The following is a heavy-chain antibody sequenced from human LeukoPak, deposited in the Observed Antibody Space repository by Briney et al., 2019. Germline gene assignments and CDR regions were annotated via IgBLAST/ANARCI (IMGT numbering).Heavy chain of an antibody. CDR3: ARLNAAAPLDY. Sequence: SETLSLTCAVYGGSFSGYYWSWIRQPPGKGLEWIGSIYYSGSTYYNPSLKSRVTISVDTSKNQFSLKLSSVTAADTAVYYCARLNAAAPLDYWGQGTLVTVSS. J-gene: IGHJ4*02. CDR1: GGSFSGYY. D-gene: IGHD2-2*01. V-gene: IGHV4-34*01. CDR2: IYYSGST.